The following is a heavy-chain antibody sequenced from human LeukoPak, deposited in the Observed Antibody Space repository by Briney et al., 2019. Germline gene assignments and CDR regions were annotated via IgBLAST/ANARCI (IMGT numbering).Heavy chain of an antibody. CDR2: ISGSGGST. Sequence: PGGSLRLSCAASGFTFSSYAMSWVRQAPGKGLEGVSAISGSGGSTYYADSVKGRFTISRDNAKNSLYLQMNSLRAEDTAVYYCARGSFGNGVHAFDIWGQGTMVTVSS. CDR3: ARGSFGNGVHAFDI. J-gene: IGHJ3*02. V-gene: IGHV3-23*01. CDR1: GFTFSSYA. D-gene: IGHD2-8*01.